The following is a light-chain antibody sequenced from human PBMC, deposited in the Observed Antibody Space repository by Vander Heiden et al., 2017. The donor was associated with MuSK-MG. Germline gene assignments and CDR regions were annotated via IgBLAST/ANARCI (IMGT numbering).Light chain of an antibody. J-gene: IGKJ4*01. CDR3: QQDGSPLT. Sequence: EIVLTQSPGTLSLSPGERATLSCRASQSVSSSYLAWYQQKPGQAPRLLIYGASSRATGIPDRFSGSGSGTDFTLTSSRLEPEDFAVYYWQQDGSPLTFGGGTKVXIK. V-gene: IGKV3-20*01. CDR2: GAS. CDR1: QSVSSSY.